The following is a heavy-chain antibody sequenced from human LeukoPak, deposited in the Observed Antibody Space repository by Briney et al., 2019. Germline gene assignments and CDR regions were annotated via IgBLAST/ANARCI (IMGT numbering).Heavy chain of an antibody. CDR2: INHSGST. CDR3: ARHPHYDYVWGSYRGKFDY. J-gene: IGHJ4*02. V-gene: IGHV4-34*01. CDR1: GGSFSGYY. Sequence: PSETLSLTCAVYGGSFSGYYWSWIRQPPGKGLEWIGEINHSGSTNYNPSLKSRVTISVDTSKNQFSLKLSSVTAADTAVYYCARHPHYDYVWGSYRGKFDYWRQGTLVTVPS. D-gene: IGHD3-16*02.